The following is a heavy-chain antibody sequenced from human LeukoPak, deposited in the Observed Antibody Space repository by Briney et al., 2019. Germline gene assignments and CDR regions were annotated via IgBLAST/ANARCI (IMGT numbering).Heavy chain of an antibody. CDR2: IYYSGST. CDR3: ARGVSVYYYSSGYYFFDY. V-gene: IGHV4-31*03. Sequence: SETLSLTCTVSGDSISSDAFYWSWVRQHPGKGLEWIGYIYYSGSTSYNPSLKSRPTISVDTSKNQFSLKLRSVTAADTAVYFCARGVSVYYYSSGYYFFDYWGQGTLVTVSS. D-gene: IGHD3-22*01. CDR1: GDSISSDAFY. J-gene: IGHJ4*02.